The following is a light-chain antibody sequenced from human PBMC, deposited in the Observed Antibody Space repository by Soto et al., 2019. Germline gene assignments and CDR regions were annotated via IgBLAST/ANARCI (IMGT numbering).Light chain of an antibody. Sequence: EIVLTQSPATLSLSPGERATLSCRASQSVNTFLAWYQQKPGQAPRLLISDASNRATGIPARFSGSWSGTDFPLTISSLEPEDFAVYYCQQRFNWPGLTFGGGTKVEIK. CDR3: QQRFNWPGLT. J-gene: IGKJ4*01. CDR2: DAS. CDR1: QSVNTF. V-gene: IGKV3-11*01.